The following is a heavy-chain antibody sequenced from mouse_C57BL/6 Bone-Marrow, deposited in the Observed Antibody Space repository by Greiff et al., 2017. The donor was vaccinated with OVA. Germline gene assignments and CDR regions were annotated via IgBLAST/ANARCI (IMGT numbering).Heavy chain of an antibody. Sequence: QVQLQQPGAELVMPGASVKLSCKASGYTFTSYWLHWVKQRPGQGLEWIGEIDPSDSYTNYNQKFKGKSTFTVDNSSSPAYLRLSSLSSEASAFSYCTRANYYFWFAYWGQGTLVTVSA. D-gene: IGHD2-1*01. CDR3: TRANYYFWFAY. CDR1: GYTFTSYW. V-gene: IGHV1-69*01. CDR2: IDPSDSYT. J-gene: IGHJ3*01.